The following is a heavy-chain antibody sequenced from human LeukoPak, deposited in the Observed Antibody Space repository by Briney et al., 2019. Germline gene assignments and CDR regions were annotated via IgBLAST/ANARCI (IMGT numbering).Heavy chain of an antibody. CDR2: ISGSGGST. CDR1: GFTFSSYA. Sequence: TGGSLRLSCAASGFTFSSYAMSWVRQAPGKGLEWVSAISGSGGSTYYADSVKGRFTISRDNSKNTLYLQMNSLRAEDTAVYYCAKDFAVNSKRWLQFRAYDYYYMDVWGKGTTVTISS. CDR3: AKDFAVNSKRWLQFRAYDYYYMDV. J-gene: IGHJ6*03. D-gene: IGHD5-24*01. V-gene: IGHV3-23*01.